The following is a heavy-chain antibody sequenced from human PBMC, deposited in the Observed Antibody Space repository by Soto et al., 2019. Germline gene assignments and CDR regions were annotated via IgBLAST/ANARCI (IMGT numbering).Heavy chain of an antibody. CDR1: GFTFSSYG. CDR3: AKDPGISPPGI. CDR2: ISYDGSNK. Sequence: GGSLRLSCAASGFTFSSYGMHWVRQAPGKGLEWVAVISYDGSNKYYADSVKGRFTISRDNSKNTLYLQMNSLRAEDTAVYYCAKDPGISPPGIWGQGTTVTVSS. D-gene: IGHD3-3*02. J-gene: IGHJ6*02. V-gene: IGHV3-30*18.